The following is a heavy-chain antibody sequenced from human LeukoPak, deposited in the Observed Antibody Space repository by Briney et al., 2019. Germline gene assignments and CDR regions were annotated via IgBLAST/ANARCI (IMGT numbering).Heavy chain of an antibody. CDR3: VRDCTGGSCYPPSDGFDI. J-gene: IGHJ3*02. Sequence: SETLSLTCTVSGGSISSYYWSWVRQPPGQGLEWIGYVYYGGTTSYSPSLKSRVSMSIDRSENQFSLTLFSVTAADTANYYCVRDCTGGSCYPPSDGFDIWGQGTKVTVSS. V-gene: IGHV4-59*01. D-gene: IGHD2-15*01. CDR2: VYYGGTT. CDR1: GGSISSYY.